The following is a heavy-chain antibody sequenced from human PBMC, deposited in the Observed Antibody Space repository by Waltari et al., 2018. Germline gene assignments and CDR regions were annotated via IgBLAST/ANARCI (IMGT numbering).Heavy chain of an antibody. Sequence: EVQLVQSGAEVKKPGESLKISCKGSGYSFTSYWIGWVRQMPGKGLEWMGIIYPGDSDTRYSPSFQGQVTISADKSISTAYLQWSSLKASDTAMYYCARHLLLDYDSSGFPDYWGQGTLVTVSS. D-gene: IGHD3-22*01. J-gene: IGHJ4*02. V-gene: IGHV5-51*01. CDR1: GYSFTSYW. CDR3: ARHLLLDYDSSGFPDY. CDR2: IYPGDSDT.